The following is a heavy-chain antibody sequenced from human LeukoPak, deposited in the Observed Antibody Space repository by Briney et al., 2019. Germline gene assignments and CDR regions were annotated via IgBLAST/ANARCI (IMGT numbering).Heavy chain of an antibody. CDR2: INPNSGGT. CDR1: GYTFTGYY. CDR3: AREFWLVRPRGMDV. J-gene: IGHJ6*04. V-gene: IGHV1-2*04. Sequence: ASVKVSCKAAGYTFTGYYMHRVRQAPGPGLEWMGWINPNSGGTNYAQKFPGWVTMTRDTSISTAYMELSRLRSDDTSVYYCAREFWLVRPRGMDVWGKGTTVTVSS. D-gene: IGHD6-19*01.